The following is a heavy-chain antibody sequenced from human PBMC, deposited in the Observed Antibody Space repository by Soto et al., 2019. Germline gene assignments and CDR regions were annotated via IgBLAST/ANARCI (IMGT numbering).Heavy chain of an antibody. J-gene: IGHJ5*02. D-gene: IGHD4-4*01. Sequence: ASVKVSCKASGYTFTSYAMHWVRQAPGQRLEWMGWINAGNGNTKYSQKFRGRVTITRDTSASTAYMELSSLRSEDTAVYYCARDRATVTNWFDPWGQGTLVTVSS. CDR2: INAGNGNT. CDR3: ARDRATVTNWFDP. V-gene: IGHV1-3*01. CDR1: GYTFTSYA.